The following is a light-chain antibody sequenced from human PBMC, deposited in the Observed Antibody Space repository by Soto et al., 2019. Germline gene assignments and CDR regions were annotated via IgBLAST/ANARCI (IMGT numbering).Light chain of an antibody. CDR1: QSVLYSSNNKNY. Sequence: DIGMTQSPDSLAVSLGERATINCKSSQSVLYSSNNKNYLAWYQQKPGQPPKLLIYWASTRESGVPDRFSGSGSGTEFTLTISSLQAEDVAAYYCQQYYSLPITFGQGTRLEIK. V-gene: IGKV4-1*01. CDR3: QQYYSLPIT. J-gene: IGKJ5*01. CDR2: WAS.